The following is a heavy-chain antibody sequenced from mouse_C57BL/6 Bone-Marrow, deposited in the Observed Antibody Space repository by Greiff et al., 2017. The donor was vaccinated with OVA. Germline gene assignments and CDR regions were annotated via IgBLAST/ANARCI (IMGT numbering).Heavy chain of an antibody. J-gene: IGHJ2*01. D-gene: IGHD2-1*01. CDR1: GYTFTDYE. Sequence: QVQLQQSGAELVRPGASVTLSCKASGYTFTDYEMHWVKQTPVHGLEWIGAIDPETGGTAYNQKFKGKAILTADKSSSTAYMELRSLTSEDSSLYYCTYYGNLGYWGQGTTLTVSS. CDR3: TYYGNLGY. CDR2: IDPETGGT. V-gene: IGHV1-15*01.